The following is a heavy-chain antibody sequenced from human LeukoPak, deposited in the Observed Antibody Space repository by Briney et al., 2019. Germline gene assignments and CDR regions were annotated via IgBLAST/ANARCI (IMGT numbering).Heavy chain of an antibody. D-gene: IGHD6-19*01. CDR2: ISSSSSYI. CDR3: ARGIAEAGFDY. CDR1: GFTFSSYS. V-gene: IGHV3-21*01. J-gene: IGHJ4*02. Sequence: GGSLRLSCAASGFTFSSYSMNWVRQAPGKGLEWVSSISSSSSYIYYADSVKGRFTISRDNAKNSLYPQMNSLRAEDTAVYYCARGIAEAGFDYWGQGTLVTVSS.